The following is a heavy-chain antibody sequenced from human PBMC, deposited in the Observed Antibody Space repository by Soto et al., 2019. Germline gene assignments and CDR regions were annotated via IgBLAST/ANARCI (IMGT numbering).Heavy chain of an antibody. V-gene: IGHV1-2*01. CDR3: ARGDSTDCSNGVCSFFYNHDMDV. CDR1: GYSFTDYH. CDR2: INPKSGGT. Sequence: QVQLVQSGAEVKKPGASVKVSCKASGYSFTDYHIHWVRQAPGQGLEWLGRINPKSGGTSTAQKFQGWVISSTDTSISTASMELIRLTSDDTAIYYCARGDSTDCSNGVCSFFYNHDMDVWGQGTTVTVSS. D-gene: IGHD2-8*01. J-gene: IGHJ6*02.